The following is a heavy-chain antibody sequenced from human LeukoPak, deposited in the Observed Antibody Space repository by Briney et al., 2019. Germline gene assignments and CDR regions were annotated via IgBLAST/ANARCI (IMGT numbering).Heavy chain of an antibody. Sequence: GESLKISCKGSGYSFTSYCIGWVRQMPGKGLEWMGIIYPGDSDTRYSPSFQGQVTISADKSISTAYLQWSSLKASDTAMYYCARQNYDYAWGPRDGGYYFDYWGQGTLVTVSS. V-gene: IGHV5-51*01. CDR2: IYPGDSDT. D-gene: IGHD3-16*01. CDR1: GYSFTSYC. J-gene: IGHJ4*02. CDR3: ARQNYDYAWGPRDGGYYFDY.